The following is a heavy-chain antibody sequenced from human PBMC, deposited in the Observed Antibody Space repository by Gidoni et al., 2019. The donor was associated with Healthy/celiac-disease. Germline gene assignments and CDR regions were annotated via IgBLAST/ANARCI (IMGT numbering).Heavy chain of an antibody. V-gene: IGHV3-11*01. CDR1: GFTFSDYY. CDR3: ARVMSRDGYIPAD. D-gene: IGHD5-12*01. J-gene: IGHJ4*02. CDR2: IGISGITI. Sequence: QVQLVESGGGLVKPGGSLRLSCAASGFTFSDYYMSWIRKAPGQGLEWVSYIGISGITISYADSVKGRFTISRDNAKNSLYLQMNSLRAEDTAVYYCARVMSRDGYIPADWGQGTLVTVSS.